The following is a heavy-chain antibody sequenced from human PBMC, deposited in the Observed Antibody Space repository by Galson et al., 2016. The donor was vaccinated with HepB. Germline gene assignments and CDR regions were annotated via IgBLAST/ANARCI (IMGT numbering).Heavy chain of an antibody. Sequence: SLRLSCAASAFTFSRYSMSWVRQAPGKGLEWLSSISSSSDYIHYADSVKGRFTISRDNAKNSLYLHLSSLRVDDTAVYYCARVVYYYYGMDVWGQGTTVTVSS. CDR2: ISSSSDYI. CDR3: ARVVYYYYGMDV. J-gene: IGHJ6*02. V-gene: IGHV3-21*01. CDR1: AFTFSRYS.